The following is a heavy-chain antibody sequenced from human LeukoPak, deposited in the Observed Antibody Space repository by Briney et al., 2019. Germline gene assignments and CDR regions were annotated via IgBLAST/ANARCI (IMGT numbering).Heavy chain of an antibody. Sequence: SETLSLTCAVYGGSFSGYYWSWIRQPPGKGLEWIGEINHSGSTNYNPSLKSRVTISVDTSKNQFSLKLSSVTAADTAVYYCATEDGDGYNLYWGQGTLVTVSS. D-gene: IGHD5-24*01. CDR3: ATEDGDGYNLY. J-gene: IGHJ4*02. V-gene: IGHV4-34*01. CDR2: INHSGST. CDR1: GGSFSGYY.